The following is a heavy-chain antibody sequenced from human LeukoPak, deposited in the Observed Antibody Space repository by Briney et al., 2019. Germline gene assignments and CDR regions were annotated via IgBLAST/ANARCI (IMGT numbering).Heavy chain of an antibody. Sequence: GGSLRLSCAASGFTVSSNYMSWVRQAPGKGLEWVSVIYSGGSTYYADSVKGRFTISRHNSKNALWLQMNSLRAEDTAVYYCAKDGFLLWRGAFDIWGQGTMVTVSS. CDR2: IYSGGST. D-gene: IGHD2-21*01. CDR3: AKDGFLLWRGAFDI. CDR1: GFTVSSNY. V-gene: IGHV3-53*01. J-gene: IGHJ3*02.